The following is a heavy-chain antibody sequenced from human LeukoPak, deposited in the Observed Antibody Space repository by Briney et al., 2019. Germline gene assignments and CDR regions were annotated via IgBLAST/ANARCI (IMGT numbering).Heavy chain of an antibody. CDR1: GGTFSSYA. D-gene: IGHD6-19*01. CDR2: IIPIFGTA. J-gene: IGHJ3*02. V-gene: IGHV1-69*06. Sequence: ASAKVSCKASGGTFSSYAISWVRQAPGQGLEWMGGIIPIFGTANYAQKFQGRVTITADKSTSTAYMELSSLRSEDTAVYYCARDPQYSSGTDAFDIWGQGTMVTVSS. CDR3: ARDPQYSSGTDAFDI.